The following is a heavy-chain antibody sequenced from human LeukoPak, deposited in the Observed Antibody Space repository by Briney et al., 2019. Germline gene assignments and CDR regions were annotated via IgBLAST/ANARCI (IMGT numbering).Heavy chain of an antibody. CDR2: MNPNSGIT. Sequence: ASVKVSCKASGYSFTNYDINWVRQATGQGLEWMGWMNPNSGITAYAQKLQGRVTTTTDTSTSTAYMELRSLRSDDTAVYYCAREDDYVWGSFDYWGQGTLVTVSS. D-gene: IGHD3-16*01. J-gene: IGHJ4*02. CDR3: AREDDYVWGSFDY. V-gene: IGHV1-8*02. CDR1: GYSFTNYD.